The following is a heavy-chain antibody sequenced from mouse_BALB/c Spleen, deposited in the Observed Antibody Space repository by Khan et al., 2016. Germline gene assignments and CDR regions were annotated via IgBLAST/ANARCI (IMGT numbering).Heavy chain of an antibody. D-gene: IGHD4-1*01. CDR2: IDPANGNT. CDR1: GFNIKDTY. J-gene: IGHJ1*01. Sequence: VQLQQSGAELVKPGASVKLSCTASGFNIKDTYMHWVKQRPEQGLEWIGRIDPANGNTKYDPKFQGKATITADTSSNTAYLQLSSLTSEDTAVYYCANWDGYFDVWGAGTTGTVSS. CDR3: ANWDGYFDV. V-gene: IGHV14-3*02.